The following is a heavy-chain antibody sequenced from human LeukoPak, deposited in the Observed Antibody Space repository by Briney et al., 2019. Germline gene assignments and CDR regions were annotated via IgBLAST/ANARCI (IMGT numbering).Heavy chain of an antibody. CDR3: ARPYYDILTGYHREYGY. CDR1: GGSFSGYY. CDR2: INHSGST. V-gene: IGHV4-34*01. D-gene: IGHD3-9*01. Sequence: SETLSLTCAVYGGSFSGYYWSWIRQPPGKGLEWIGEINHSGSTNYNPSLKSRVTISVDTSKNQFSLKLSSVTAADTAVYYCARPYYDILTGYHREYGYWGQGTLVTVSS. J-gene: IGHJ4*02.